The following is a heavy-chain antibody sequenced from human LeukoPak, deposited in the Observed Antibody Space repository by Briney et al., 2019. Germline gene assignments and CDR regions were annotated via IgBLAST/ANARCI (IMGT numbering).Heavy chain of an antibody. V-gene: IGHV4-59*01. CDR2: IYYSGST. CDR3: ARVAEMATAALFDY. Sequence: PSETLSLTCTVSGGSISSYYWSWIRQPPGKGLEWIGYIYYSGSTNYNPSPKSRVTISVDTSKNQFSLKLSSVTAADTAVYYCARVAEMATAALFDYWGQGTLVTVSS. CDR1: GGSISSYY. J-gene: IGHJ4*02. D-gene: IGHD5-24*01.